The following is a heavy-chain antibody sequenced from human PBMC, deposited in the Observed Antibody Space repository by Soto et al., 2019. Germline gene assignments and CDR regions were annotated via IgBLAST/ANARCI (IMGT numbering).Heavy chain of an antibody. J-gene: IGHJ4*02. CDR1: GYTFSNYL. CDR2: INAGNGHT. D-gene: IGHD3-10*01. Sequence: QVQLVQSGAEVKKPGASVKVSCKASGYTFSNYLLHWVRQAPGQGLEWMGWINAGNGHTKYSQQFQGRVTFTRDTSATTAYIELSSLRSEDTAVYYCASPSYGSGSYYWGQGTLVTVSS. V-gene: IGHV1-3*01. CDR3: ASPSYGSGSYY.